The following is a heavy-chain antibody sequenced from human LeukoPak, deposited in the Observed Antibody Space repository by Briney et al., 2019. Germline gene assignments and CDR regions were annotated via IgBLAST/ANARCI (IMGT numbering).Heavy chain of an antibody. Sequence: GGSLRLSCAASGFTFDDYAMHWVRQAPGKGLEWVSGISWNSGSIGYADSVKGRFTISRDNAKNSLYLQMNSLRAEDTALYYCAKDTTEGCSSTSCYYYDMDVWGQGTTVTVSS. CDR3: AKDTTEGCSSTSCYYYDMDV. J-gene: IGHJ6*02. V-gene: IGHV3-9*01. CDR2: ISWNSGSI. D-gene: IGHD2-2*01. CDR1: GFTFDDYA.